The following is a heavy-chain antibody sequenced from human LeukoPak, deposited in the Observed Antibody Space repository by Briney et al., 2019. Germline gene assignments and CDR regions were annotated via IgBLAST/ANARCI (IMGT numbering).Heavy chain of an antibody. CDR2: ISSSSSTT. J-gene: IGHJ4*02. V-gene: IGHV3-48*01. CDR1: GFTFSSYS. Sequence: GGSLRLSCAASGFTFSSYSMNWVRQAPGKGLEWVSKISSSSSTTYYADSVKGRFTISRDNAKNSLYLQMNSLRAKDTAVYYCARDMGLLWFGEPLDYWGQGTLVTVSS. D-gene: IGHD3-10*01. CDR3: ARDMGLLWFGEPLDY.